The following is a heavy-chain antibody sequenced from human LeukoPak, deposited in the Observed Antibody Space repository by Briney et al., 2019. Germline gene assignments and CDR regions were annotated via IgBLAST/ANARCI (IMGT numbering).Heavy chain of an antibody. CDR2: IYYSGST. CDR3: ARHRANSNFDY. J-gene: IGHJ4*02. Sequence: SETLSLTCTVSGGSISSYYWSWIRQPPGKGLEWIGYIYYSGSTNYNPSLKSRVTISVDTSKNQFSLKLSSVTAADTAVYYCARHRANSNFDYWGQGTLVTASS. V-gene: IGHV4-59*01. CDR1: GGSISSYY. D-gene: IGHD1-1*01.